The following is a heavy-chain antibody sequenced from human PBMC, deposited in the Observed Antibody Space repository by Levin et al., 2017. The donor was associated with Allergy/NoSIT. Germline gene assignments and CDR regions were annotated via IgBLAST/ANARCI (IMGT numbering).Heavy chain of an antibody. CDR3: AGPAYSSSADAFDS. CDR1: GGSISSSNW. CDR2: IYHSGST. V-gene: IGHV4-4*02. Sequence: SETLSLTCAVSGGSISSSNWWSWVRQPPGKGLEWIGEIYHSGSTNYNPSLKSRVTISVDKSKNQFSLKLSSVTAADTAVYYCAGPAYSSSADAFDSWGQGTMVTVSS. D-gene: IGHD6-6*01. J-gene: IGHJ3*02.